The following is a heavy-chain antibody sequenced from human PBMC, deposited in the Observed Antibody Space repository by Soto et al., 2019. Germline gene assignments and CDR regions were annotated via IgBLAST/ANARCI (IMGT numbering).Heavy chain of an antibody. J-gene: IGHJ5*01. CDR2: ISMTTSYV. Sequence: EVQLVESGGGLVKPGGSLRLSCAASGFTFIRYGMSWVRQAPGKWLEWVSSISMTTSYVYYADSVKGRFSISRDNAKKILYLEMYALRTEDTAVYYCARDPSEGRVGNWFESWGQGTLVTVSS. D-gene: IGHD2-2*01. V-gene: IGHV3-21*01. CDR3: ARDPSEGRVGNWFES. CDR1: GFTFIRYG.